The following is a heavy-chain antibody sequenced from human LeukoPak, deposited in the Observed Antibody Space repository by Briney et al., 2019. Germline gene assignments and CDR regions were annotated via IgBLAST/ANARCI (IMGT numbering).Heavy chain of an antibody. V-gene: IGHV3-21*01. CDR1: GFTFSSYS. CDR3: ARGAYSSSPEVFDY. D-gene: IGHD6-6*01. Sequence: GSLRLSCAASGFTFSSYSMNWVRQAPGEGLEWVSSISSSSSYIYYADSVKGRFTISRDNAKNSLYLQMNSLRAEDTAVYYCARGAYSSSPEVFDYWGQGTLVTVSS. J-gene: IGHJ4*02. CDR2: ISSSSSYI.